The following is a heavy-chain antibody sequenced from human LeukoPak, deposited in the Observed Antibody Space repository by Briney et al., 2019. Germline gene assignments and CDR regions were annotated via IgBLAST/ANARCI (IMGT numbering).Heavy chain of an antibody. CDR2: INSGISTI. D-gene: IGHD1-1*01. CDR1: EFSLRSYS. Sequence: GGSPRLSCGASEFSLRSYSMDWVRQAPGKGLEWVSHINSGISTIYYADSVKGRFTISRDNAGNSLYLHMNSLRAEDTAVYYCARVLLERPGIDSFDMWGQGTLLTVSS. J-gene: IGHJ3*02. V-gene: IGHV3-48*01. CDR3: ARVLLERPGIDSFDM.